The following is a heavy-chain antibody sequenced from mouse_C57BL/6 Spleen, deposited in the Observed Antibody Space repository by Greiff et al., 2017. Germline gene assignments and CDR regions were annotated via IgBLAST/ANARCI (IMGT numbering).Heavy chain of an antibody. CDR3: ARYYYSSSFFDY. V-gene: IGHV7-3*01. J-gene: IGHJ2*01. D-gene: IGHD1-1*01. CDR2: IRHKADGDTT. CDR1: GFTFTDYY. Sequence: EVKLVESGGGLVQPGGSLSLSCAASGFTFTDYYMSWVRQPPGKALEWLGFIRHKADGDTTEYSASVKGRLTISRDNSQSILYLQMNALRAEDSATYYCARYYYSSSFFDYGGQGTTLTVSS.